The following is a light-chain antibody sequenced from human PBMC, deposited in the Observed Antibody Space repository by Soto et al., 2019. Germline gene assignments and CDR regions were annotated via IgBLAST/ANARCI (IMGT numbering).Light chain of an antibody. CDR3: QQYGSSPT. CDR2: GAS. CDR1: QSVSSSY. V-gene: IGKV3-20*01. Sequence: EIVLTQSPGTLSLSPGERATLSCRASQSVSSSYLAWYQQKPGQAPRLLIYGASSRATGIPDRFSGSGSGTDFTLTISRLEPEDSAVYYCQQYGSSPTFGGGTKLEIK. J-gene: IGKJ4*01.